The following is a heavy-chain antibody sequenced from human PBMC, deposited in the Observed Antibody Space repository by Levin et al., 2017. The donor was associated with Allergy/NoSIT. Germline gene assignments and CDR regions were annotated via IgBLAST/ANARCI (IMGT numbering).Heavy chain of an antibody. D-gene: IGHD3-3*01. Sequence: AGGSLRLSCAASGFTFDDYAMHWVRQAPGKGLEWVSGISWNSGSIGYADSVKGRFTISRDNAKNSLYLQMNSLRAEDTALYYCAKNGGKEGFSYDFWSGYVPNYFDYWGQGTLVTVSS. CDR1: GFTFDDYA. V-gene: IGHV3-9*01. CDR3: AKNGGKEGFSYDFWSGYVPNYFDY. J-gene: IGHJ4*02. CDR2: ISWNSGSI.